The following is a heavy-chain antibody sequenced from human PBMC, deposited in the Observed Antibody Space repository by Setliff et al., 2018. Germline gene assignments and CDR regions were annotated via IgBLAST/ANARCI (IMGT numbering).Heavy chain of an antibody. V-gene: IGHV3-7*01. CDR1: RFTFSNYW. CDR3: ARAGGARLGAFDI. J-gene: IGHJ3*02. CDR2: IKEDGSEK. Sequence: GGSLRLSCAASRFTFSNYWMSWVRQAPGKGLEWVANIKEDGSEKYYVDSVKGRFTISRDNSKNTLYLQMNSLRAEDTAVYYCARAGGARLGAFDIWGQGTMVTVSS. D-gene: IGHD1-26*01.